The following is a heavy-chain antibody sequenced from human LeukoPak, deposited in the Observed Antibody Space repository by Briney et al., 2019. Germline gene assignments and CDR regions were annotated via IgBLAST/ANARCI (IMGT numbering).Heavy chain of an antibody. CDR2: ISAYNGNT. J-gene: IGHJ6*03. CDR1: GYTFTSYG. CDR3: ARAVAVAWSERRPGYHYMDV. D-gene: IGHD6-19*01. V-gene: IGHV1-18*01. Sequence: ASVKVSCKASGYTFTSYGISWVRQAPGQGLEWMGWISAYNGNTNYAQKLQGRVTMTTDTSTSTAYMELRSLRSDDTAVYYCARAVAVAWSERRPGYHYMDVWGKGTTVTVSS.